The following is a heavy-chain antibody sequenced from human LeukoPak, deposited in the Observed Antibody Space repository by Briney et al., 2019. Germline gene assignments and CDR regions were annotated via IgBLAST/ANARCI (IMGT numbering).Heavy chain of an antibody. J-gene: IGHJ6*03. D-gene: IGHD2-2*01. CDR1: GDSINNYY. V-gene: IGHV4-4*07. Sequence: SETLSLTCTVSGDSINNYYWSWIRQSAGKGLEWIGRMYTSGVAHYNPALKSRATMSVDTSKNQLSLTLSSVTAADRAVYYCAREGPAASDSMLFYYFMDVWGKGTTVTVSS. CDR3: AREGPAASDSMLFYYFMDV. CDR2: MYTSGVA.